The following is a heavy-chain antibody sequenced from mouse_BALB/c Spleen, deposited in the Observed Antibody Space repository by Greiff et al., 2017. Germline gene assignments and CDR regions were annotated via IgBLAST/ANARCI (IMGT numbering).Heavy chain of an antibody. D-gene: IGHD2-1*01. CDR1: GYTFTSYW. V-gene: IGHV1-69*02. Sequence: QVQLKESGAELVRPGASVKLSCKASGYTFTSYWINWVKQRPGQGLEWIGNIYPSDSYTNYNQKFKDKATLTVDKSSSTAYMQLSSPTSEDSAVYYCTRSHYGNYAMDYWGQGTSVTVSS. CDR3: TRSHYGNYAMDY. J-gene: IGHJ4*01. CDR2: IYPSDSYT.